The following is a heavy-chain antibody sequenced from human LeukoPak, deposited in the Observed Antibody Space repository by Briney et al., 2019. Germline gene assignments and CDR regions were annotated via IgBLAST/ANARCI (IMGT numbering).Heavy chain of an antibody. CDR2: IWYDGSNQ. D-gene: IGHD3-10*01. CDR1: GFTFRSYG. CDR3: ARGSGIYRPFDY. J-gene: IGHJ4*02. V-gene: IGHV3-33*01. Sequence: PGRSLRLSCAASGFTFRSYGMHWVRQAPGKGLEWVAVIWYDGSNQYYADSVKGRFTISRDNSKNTLYLQMNSLRAEDTAVYYCARGSGIYRPFDYWGQGTLVTVSS.